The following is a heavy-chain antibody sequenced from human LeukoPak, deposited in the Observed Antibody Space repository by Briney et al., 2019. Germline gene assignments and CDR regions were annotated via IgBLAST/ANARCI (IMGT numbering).Heavy chain of an antibody. CDR1: GYTFTGYY. J-gene: IGHJ4*02. CDR2: INPNSGGT. CDR3: AREGRSSRIAVAGYPKRTFDY. V-gene: IGHV1-2*02. Sequence: GASVKVSCKASGYTFTGYYMHWVRQAPGQGLEWMGWINPNSGGTNYAQKFQGRVTMTRDTSISTAYMELSRLRSDDTAVYYCAREGRSSRIAVAGYPKRTFDYWGQGTLVTVSS. D-gene: IGHD6-19*01.